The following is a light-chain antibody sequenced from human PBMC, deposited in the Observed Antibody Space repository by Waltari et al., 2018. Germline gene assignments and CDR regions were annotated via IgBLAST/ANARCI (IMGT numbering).Light chain of an antibody. Sequence: QSALTQPASVSGSPGQSITIPCTGTSSDVGSYNLVAWYPQHPGKAPNLMFYEVSKRPSGVSNRFSGSKSGNTASLTISGLQAEDEADYYCCSYAGSSTSVFGTGTKVTVL. CDR2: EVS. J-gene: IGLJ1*01. V-gene: IGLV2-23*02. CDR3: CSYAGSSTSV. CDR1: SSDVGSYNL.